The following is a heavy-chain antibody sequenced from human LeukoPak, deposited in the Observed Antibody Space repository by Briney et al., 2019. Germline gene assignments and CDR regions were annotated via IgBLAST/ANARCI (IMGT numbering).Heavy chain of an antibody. CDR1: GFTFSSYA. CDR3: AKLDRRGAVAGYFDY. CDR2: ISGSGGST. J-gene: IGHJ4*02. V-gene: IGHV3-23*01. D-gene: IGHD6-19*01. Sequence: GGSLRLSCAASGFTFSSYAMSWVRQAPGKGLEWVSAISGSGGSTYYADSVKGRFTISRDNSKNTLYLQMNSLRAEDTDVYYCAKLDRRGAVAGYFDYWGQGTLVTVSS.